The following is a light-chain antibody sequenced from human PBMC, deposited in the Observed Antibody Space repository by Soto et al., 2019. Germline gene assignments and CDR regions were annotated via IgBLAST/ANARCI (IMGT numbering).Light chain of an antibody. Sequence: AIQMTQSPSSLSASVGDRVTITCRASQGIGNELGWYQQKPGKVPKLLIYAASSLQRGIPSRFSGSGSGTDFTLTISSLQPEDFATYYCLQDYNYPYTFGQGTKLEIK. CDR2: AAS. CDR1: QGIGNE. J-gene: IGKJ2*01. V-gene: IGKV1-6*01. CDR3: LQDYNYPYT.